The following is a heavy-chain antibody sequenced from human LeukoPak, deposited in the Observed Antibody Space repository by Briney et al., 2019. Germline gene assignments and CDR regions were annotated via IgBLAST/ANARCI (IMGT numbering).Heavy chain of an antibody. J-gene: IGHJ6*03. CDR2: IHHSGST. Sequence: SETLSLTCSVSGYSINSGSYWGWIRQPPGKGLEWIASIHHSGSTYYNPSLKSRVTIPVDTSKNQLSLKLTSVTAADTAVYYCARDGRAGSYYYYMDVWGKGTTVTVSS. V-gene: IGHV4-38-2*02. CDR3: ARDGRAGSYYYYMDV. CDR1: GYSINSGSY. D-gene: IGHD6-13*01.